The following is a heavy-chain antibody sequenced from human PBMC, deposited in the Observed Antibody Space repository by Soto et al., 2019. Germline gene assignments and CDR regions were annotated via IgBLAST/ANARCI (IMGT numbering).Heavy chain of an antibody. D-gene: IGHD5-18*01. CDR3: ARECRGYSYGLDY. V-gene: IGHV3-33*01. CDR1: GFTFSSYG. CDR2: IWYDGSNK. J-gene: IGHJ4*02. Sequence: QVQLVESGGGVVQPGRSLRLSCAASGFTFSSYGMHWVRQAPGKGLEWVAVIWYDGSNKYYADSVKGRFTISRDNSKNTLYLQMNSLRAEDKAVYYCARECRGYSYGLDYWGQGTLVTVSS.